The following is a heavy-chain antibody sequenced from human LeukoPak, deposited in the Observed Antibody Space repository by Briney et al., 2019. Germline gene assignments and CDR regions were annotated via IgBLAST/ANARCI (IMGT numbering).Heavy chain of an antibody. CDR3: ARGSYGYEY. Sequence: PGGSLRLSCAASGFTFSSYWMHWVRQGPGKGLVWVSRINSDGSSTTYADSVKGRFTISRDNAKNTLYLQMNRLRAEDTAVYYCARGSYGYEYWGQGTLVTVSS. D-gene: IGHD5-18*01. CDR2: INSDGSST. V-gene: IGHV3-74*01. CDR1: GFTFSSYW. J-gene: IGHJ4*02.